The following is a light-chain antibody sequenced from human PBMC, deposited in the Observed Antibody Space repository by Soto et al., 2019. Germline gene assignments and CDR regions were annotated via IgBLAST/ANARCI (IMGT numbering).Light chain of an antibody. V-gene: IGKV1-5*03. J-gene: IGKJ1*01. CDR3: QQYVGYPRT. CDR2: NAS. Sequence: DIQMTQSPSTLSASVGDRVTITCRASQSISNWLAWYQQKPGKAPKLLIYNASSIESGVPARFSGSGSGTDFTRTISSLQPDDFATYYCQQYVGYPRTFGQGTKVEIK. CDR1: QSISNW.